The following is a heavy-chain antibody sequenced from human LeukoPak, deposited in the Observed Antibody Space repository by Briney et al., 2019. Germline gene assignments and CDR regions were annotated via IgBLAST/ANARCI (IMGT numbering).Heavy chain of an antibody. D-gene: IGHD6-13*01. CDR1: GYSFTSYW. CDR3: ARLVRISSTPRPSWFDP. Sequence: GESLKISCKGSGYSFTSYWIGWVRQMPGKGLEWMGTIYPGDSDTRYSPSFQGQVTISADKSISTAYLQWSSLKASDTAMYYCARLVRISSTPRPSWFDPWGQGTLVTVSS. J-gene: IGHJ5*02. CDR2: IYPGDSDT. V-gene: IGHV5-51*01.